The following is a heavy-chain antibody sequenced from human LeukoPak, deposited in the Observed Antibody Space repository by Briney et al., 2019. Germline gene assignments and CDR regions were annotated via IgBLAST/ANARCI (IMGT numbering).Heavy chain of an antibody. CDR3: AKGKNTGSYLSHVDY. Sequence: GGSLRLSCAASGFSFSSYAMSWVRQAPGKGLEWVSLITWDGGSTYYADSVKGRFTISRDNSKNSLYLQMNSLRTEDTALYYCAKGKNTGSYLSHVDYWGQGTLVTVSS. J-gene: IGHJ4*02. CDR1: GFSFSSYA. D-gene: IGHD3-10*01. V-gene: IGHV3-43*02. CDR2: ITWDGGST.